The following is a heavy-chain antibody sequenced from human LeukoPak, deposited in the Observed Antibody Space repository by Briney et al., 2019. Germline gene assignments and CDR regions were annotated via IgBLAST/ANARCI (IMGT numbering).Heavy chain of an antibody. CDR3: ARRARYSGYDTDY. CDR1: GGSFSGYY. J-gene: IGHJ4*02. CDR2: INHSGST. V-gene: IGHV4-34*01. Sequence: SETLSLTCAVYGGSFSGYYWSWVRQPPGKGLEWIGEINHSGSTNYNPSLKSRVTIPVDQSKNQFSLKLSSVTAADTAVYYCARRARYSGYDTDYWGQGTLVTVSS. D-gene: IGHD5-12*01.